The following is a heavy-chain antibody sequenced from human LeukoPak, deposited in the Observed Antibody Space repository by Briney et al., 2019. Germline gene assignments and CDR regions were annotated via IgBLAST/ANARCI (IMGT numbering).Heavy chain of an antibody. CDR3: AREALATRRAYDY. CDR1: GFTVSSIY. V-gene: IGHV3-53*04. CDR2: IYSGGDT. J-gene: IGHJ4*02. D-gene: IGHD6-6*01. Sequence: PGGSPRLSCAVSGFTVSSIYMSWVRQAPGKGLEWISVIYSGGDTYYADSVKGRFTISRHISKKTLYLQMNSLRPDDTAVYYCAREALATRRAYDYWGQGTLVTVSS.